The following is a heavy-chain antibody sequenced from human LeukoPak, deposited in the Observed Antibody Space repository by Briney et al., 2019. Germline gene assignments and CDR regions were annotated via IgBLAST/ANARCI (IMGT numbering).Heavy chain of an antibody. CDR3: ARPDDFSNYKY. CDR2: VYPGDSDT. J-gene: IGHJ4*02. D-gene: IGHD4-11*01. V-gene: IGHV5-51*01. Sequence: GESLKISCRASGYSFNNYWIAWARQMPGKGLEWLGFVYPGDSDTQYNPSFQGQVTVSADKSANTAYLQWSSLKASDTAMYYCARPDDFSNYKYWGQGTLVTVSS. CDR1: GYSFNNYW.